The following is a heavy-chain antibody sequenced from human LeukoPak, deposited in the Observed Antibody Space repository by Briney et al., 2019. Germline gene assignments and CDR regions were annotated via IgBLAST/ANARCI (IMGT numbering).Heavy chain of an antibody. CDR2: ISSGSSTI. Sequence: GGSLRLSCAASGFTFSRHSMNWVRQAPGKGLEWVSYISSGSSTIYYADSVKGRFTISRDNSKNTLYLQMNSLRAEDTAVYYCAKGATVTPGYFDYWGQGTLVTVSS. J-gene: IGHJ4*02. CDR1: GFTFSRHS. D-gene: IGHD4-17*01. CDR3: AKGATVTPGYFDY. V-gene: IGHV3-48*01.